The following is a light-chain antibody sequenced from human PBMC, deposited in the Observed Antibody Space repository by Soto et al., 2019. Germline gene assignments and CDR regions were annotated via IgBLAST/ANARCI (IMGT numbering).Light chain of an antibody. V-gene: IGLV2-14*01. CDR1: SSDIGGYKH. CDR2: EVS. J-gene: IGLJ1*01. CDR3: SSYTTSSTQV. Sequence: QSAGTQPASVSGSPGQSITISCTGTSSDIGGYKHVSWYQQHPGKAPKLMIYEVSNRPSGVSNRFSGSKSGNTASLTISGLQAEDEADYYCSSYTTSSTQVFGTGTKVTVL.